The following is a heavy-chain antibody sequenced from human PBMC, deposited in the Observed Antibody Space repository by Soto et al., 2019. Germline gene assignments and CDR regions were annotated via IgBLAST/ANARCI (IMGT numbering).Heavy chain of an antibody. CDR3: AIIVVVPAGPGYSYGYYFDY. D-gene: IGHD2-2*01. J-gene: IGHJ4*02. CDR2: IYYSGST. V-gene: IGHV4-59*01. Sequence: LPLPCSVSCGSISNFYWSWIRQTPGKGLEWIGYIYYSGSTNYNPSLKSRVTISVDTSKNQFSLKLSSVTAADTAVYYCAIIVVVPAGPGYSYGYYFDYWGQGTLVTVSS. CDR1: CGSISNFY.